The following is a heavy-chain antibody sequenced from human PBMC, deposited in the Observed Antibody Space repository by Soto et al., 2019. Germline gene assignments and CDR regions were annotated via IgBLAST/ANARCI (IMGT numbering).Heavy chain of an antibody. CDR3: VSPRLITRSAFDI. V-gene: IGHV3-64D*08. D-gene: IGHD1-20*01. J-gene: IGHJ3*02. Sequence: GGSLRLSCSASGLTFSTYTMHWARQAPGQGLEYVSTISNNGVNTYYADSVKGRFTISRDNSKDTLYLQMSGLRAEDTAVYYCVSPRLITRSAFDIWGQGTMVTVSS. CDR2: ISNNGVNT. CDR1: GLTFSTYT.